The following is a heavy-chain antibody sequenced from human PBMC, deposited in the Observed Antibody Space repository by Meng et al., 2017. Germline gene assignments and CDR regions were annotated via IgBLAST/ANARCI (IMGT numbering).Heavy chain of an antibody. Sequence: QVQVVESGGDVVTPGRSLTLSCAASGFIFSNYEMHWVRQAPGKGLEWVACITKDGSRKYYLGSVRGRFTISRDNSKNTLYLEMNSLRSEDTALYYCARDFDYWGQGTLVTVSS. CDR1: GFIFSNYE. CDR3: ARDFDY. V-gene: IGHV3-30*16. J-gene: IGHJ4*02. CDR2: ITKDGSRK.